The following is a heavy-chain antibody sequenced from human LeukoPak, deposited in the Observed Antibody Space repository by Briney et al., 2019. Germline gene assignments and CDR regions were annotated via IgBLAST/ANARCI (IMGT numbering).Heavy chain of an antibody. J-gene: IGHJ4*02. D-gene: IGHD2-2*01. V-gene: IGHV3-48*01. CDR3: ATARYCSSTSCYDY. Sequence: PGGSLRLSCAASGFTFSSYSMNWVRQAPGKGLEWVSYISSSSTIYYADSVKGRFTISRDNAKYSLYLQMNSLRAEDTAVYYCATARYCSSTSCYDYWGQGTLVTVSS. CDR1: GFTFSSYS. CDR2: ISSSSTI.